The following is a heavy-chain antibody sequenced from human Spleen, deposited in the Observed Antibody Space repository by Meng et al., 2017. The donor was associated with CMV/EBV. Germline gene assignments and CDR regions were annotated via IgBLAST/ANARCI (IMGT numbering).Heavy chain of an antibody. V-gene: IGHV1-18*01. Sequence: ASVKVSCKASGGTFSSYGISWVRQAPGQGLEWMGWISGYNGNTNHAQKFQGRVTMTTDMSTNTAYMELRRLRYDDTAVYYCARDGPGMAVPTWFDPWGQGTLVTVSS. J-gene: IGHJ5*02. D-gene: IGHD6-19*01. CDR3: ARDGPGMAVPTWFDP. CDR1: GGTFSSYG. CDR2: ISGYNGNT.